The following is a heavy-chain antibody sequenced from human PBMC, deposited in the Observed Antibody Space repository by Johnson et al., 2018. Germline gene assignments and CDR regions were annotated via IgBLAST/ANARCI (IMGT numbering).Heavy chain of an antibody. CDR2: IYPSDSDP. J-gene: IGHJ3*02. V-gene: IGHV5-51*01. Sequence: VQLVQSGAEVTKPGESLKISCKGSGYTFTRYWIGWVRQKPGKGLDWMGIIYPSDSDPRYSPSFQSHITISAVKSFNTPPLQWRSLEASDTAMYHCATPLSSSCLDASDIWGQGTMVTVCS. CDR1: GYTFTRYW. CDR3: ATPLSSSCLDASDI. D-gene: IGHD6-13*01.